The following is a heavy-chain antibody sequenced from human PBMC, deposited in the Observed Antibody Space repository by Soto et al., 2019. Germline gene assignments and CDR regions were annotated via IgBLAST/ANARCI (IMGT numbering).Heavy chain of an antibody. D-gene: IGHD3-3*01. CDR3: AREGQEYYDFWSGYPPYYYGMDV. Sequence: TLSLTCAISGDSVSSNSAAWNWIRQSPSRGLEWLGRTYYRSKWYNDYAVSVKSRITINPDTSKNQFSLQLNSVTPEDTAVYYCAREGQEYYDFWSGYPPYYYGMDVWGQGTTVTVSS. CDR1: GDSVSSNSAA. V-gene: IGHV6-1*01. CDR2: TYYRSKWYN. J-gene: IGHJ6*02.